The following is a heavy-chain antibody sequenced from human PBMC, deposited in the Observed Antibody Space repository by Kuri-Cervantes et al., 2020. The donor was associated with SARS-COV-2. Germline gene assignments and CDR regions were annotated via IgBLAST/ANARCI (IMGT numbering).Heavy chain of an antibody. J-gene: IGHJ6*02. CDR2: ISYDGSNK. V-gene: IGHV3-30-3*01. CDR1: GFTFSSHA. Sequence: GGSLRLSCAASGFTFSSHAMHWVRQAPGKGLEWVAVISYDGSNKYYADSVKGRFTISRDNSKNTLYLQMNSLRAEDTAVYYCARDVWSGYYYGMDVWGQGTTVTVSS. D-gene: IGHD3-3*01. CDR3: ARDVWSGYYYGMDV.